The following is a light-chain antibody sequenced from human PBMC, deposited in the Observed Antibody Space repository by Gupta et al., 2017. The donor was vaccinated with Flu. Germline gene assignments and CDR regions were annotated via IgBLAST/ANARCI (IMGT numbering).Light chain of an antibody. J-gene: IGKJ2*01. Sequence: DTLSVSPRDRATLSCRASQSVGSYLAWYQQKPGQAPRLLIYDASNRAVGTPVRFSGSGTGTDFTLTISRVEPEDFAVYYCQRRSNWPTYTFGQGTKLEIK. V-gene: IGKV3-11*01. CDR1: QSVGSY. CDR2: DAS. CDR3: QRRSNWPTYT.